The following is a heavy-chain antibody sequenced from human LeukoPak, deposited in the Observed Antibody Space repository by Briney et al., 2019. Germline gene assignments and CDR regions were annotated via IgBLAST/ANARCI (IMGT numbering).Heavy chain of an antibody. CDR1: GGPISSSSYY. D-gene: IGHD5-18*01. Sequence: SETLSLTCTVSGGPISSSSYYWGWIRQPPGKGLEWIGSIYYSGSTYSNPSLKSRVTISVDTSKNQFSLKLSSVTAADTAVYYCARHKLWSPSDYWGQGTLVTVSS. CDR2: IYYSGST. CDR3: ARHKLWSPSDY. J-gene: IGHJ4*02. V-gene: IGHV4-39*01.